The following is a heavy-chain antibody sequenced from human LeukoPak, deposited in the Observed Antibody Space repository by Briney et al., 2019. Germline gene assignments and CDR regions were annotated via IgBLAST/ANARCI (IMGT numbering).Heavy chain of an antibody. CDR1: GFSLSTRGVG. V-gene: IGHV2-5*01. CDR2: IYWNNDN. D-gene: IGHD3-9*01. CDR3: ASSRYDILTGHYNFDY. Sequence: SGPTLVKPTQTLTLTCTFSGFSLSTRGVGVGWIRQPPGKAPKWLALIYWNNDNRYSPSLKSRLTITKDTSKNQVVLTMTNMDPVDTATYYCASSRYDILTGHYNFDYWGQGTLVTVSS. J-gene: IGHJ4*02.